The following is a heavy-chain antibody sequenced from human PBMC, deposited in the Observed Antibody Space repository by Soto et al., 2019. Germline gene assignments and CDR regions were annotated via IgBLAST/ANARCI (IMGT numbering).Heavy chain of an antibody. CDR2: IYHSGST. Sequence: SETLSLTCAVSGGSISSGGYSWSWIRQPPGKGLEWIGYIYHSGSTYYNPSLKSRVTISVDRSKNQFSLKLSSVTAADAAVYYCARVASSTSGAWIDPWGQGTLVTISS. CDR3: ARVASSTSGAWIDP. J-gene: IGHJ5*02. CDR1: GGSISSGGYS. D-gene: IGHD2-2*01. V-gene: IGHV4-30-2*01.